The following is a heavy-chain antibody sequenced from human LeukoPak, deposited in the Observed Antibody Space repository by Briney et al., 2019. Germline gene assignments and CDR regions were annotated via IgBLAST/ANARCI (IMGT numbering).Heavy chain of an antibody. J-gene: IGHJ4*02. V-gene: IGHV4-59*11. D-gene: IGHD4-11*01. Sequence: SETLSLTCTVSGGSISSHYWSWIRQPPGKGLEWIGYIYYSGSTNYNPSLKSQVTISVDASKNQFSLKLSSVTAADTAVYYCARMDTVTTLPYFDYWGQGTLVTVSS. CDR1: GGSISSHY. CDR3: ARMDTVTTLPYFDY. CDR2: IYYSGST.